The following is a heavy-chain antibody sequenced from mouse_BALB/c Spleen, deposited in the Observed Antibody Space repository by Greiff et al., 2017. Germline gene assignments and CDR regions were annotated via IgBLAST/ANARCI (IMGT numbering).Heavy chain of an antibody. D-gene: IGHD2-4*01. Sequence: QVHVKQSGAELVRPGSSVKISCKASGYAFSSYWMNWVKQRPGQGLEWIGQIYPGDGDTNYNGKFKGKATLTADKSSSTAYMQLSSLTSEDSAVYFCARDDYALYAMDYWGQGTSVTVSS. CDR3: ARDDYALYAMDY. J-gene: IGHJ4*01. V-gene: IGHV1-80*01. CDR1: GYAFSSYW. CDR2: IYPGDGDT.